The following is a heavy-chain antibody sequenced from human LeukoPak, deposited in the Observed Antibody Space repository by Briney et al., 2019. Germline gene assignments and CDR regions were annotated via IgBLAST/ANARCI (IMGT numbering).Heavy chain of an antibody. Sequence: PSETLSLTCTVSGGSISSSSYYWGWIRQPPGKGLEWIGSIYYSGSTYYNPSLKSRVTISVDTSKNQFSLKLNSVTAADTAVYYCARTSSTSCCFFDYWGQGTLVTVSS. J-gene: IGHJ4*02. CDR1: GGSISSSSYY. V-gene: IGHV4-39*01. D-gene: IGHD2-2*01. CDR3: ARTSSTSCCFFDY. CDR2: IYYSGST.